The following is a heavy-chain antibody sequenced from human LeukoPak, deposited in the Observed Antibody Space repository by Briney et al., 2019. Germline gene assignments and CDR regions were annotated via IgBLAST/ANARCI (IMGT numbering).Heavy chain of an antibody. J-gene: IGHJ4*02. V-gene: IGHV1-69*13. CDR3: ARGYCSGGSCYPDYYFDY. CDR1: GGTFSSYA. Sequence: SVKVSCKASGGTFSSYAISWVRQAPGQGLEWMGGIIPIFGTANYAQKFQGRVTINADESTSTAYMELSSLRYEDTAVYYCARGYCSGGSCYPDYYFDYWGQGTLVTVSS. D-gene: IGHD2-15*01. CDR2: IIPIFGTA.